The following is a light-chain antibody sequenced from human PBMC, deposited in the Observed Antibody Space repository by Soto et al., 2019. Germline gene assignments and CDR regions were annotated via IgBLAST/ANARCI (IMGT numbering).Light chain of an antibody. Sequence: QSALTQPASVSGSPGQSITISCSGTSSDVGGYKYVSWYQQHPGKAPKLMIYEVGNRPSGVSQGFSGSKSGNTASLTIFGLQAEDEADYYCSSYTSSSTLVFGGGTKLTVL. CDR1: SSDVGGYKY. CDR3: SSYTSSSTLV. J-gene: IGLJ3*02. V-gene: IGLV2-14*01. CDR2: EVG.